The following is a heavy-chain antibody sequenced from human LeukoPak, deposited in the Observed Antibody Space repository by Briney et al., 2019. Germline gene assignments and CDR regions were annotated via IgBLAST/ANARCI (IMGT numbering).Heavy chain of an antibody. V-gene: IGHV3-21*01. CDR2: ISSSSSYI. CDR1: GFTFSSYS. D-gene: IGHD3-22*01. CDR3: ARDDLIDRIE. J-gene: IGHJ4*02. Sequence: GGSLRLSCAASGFTFSSYSMNWVRQAPGKGLEWVSSISSSSSYIYYADSVRGRFTISRDNAKNSLYLQMNSLRAEDTAVYYCARDDLIDRIEWGQGTLVTVSS.